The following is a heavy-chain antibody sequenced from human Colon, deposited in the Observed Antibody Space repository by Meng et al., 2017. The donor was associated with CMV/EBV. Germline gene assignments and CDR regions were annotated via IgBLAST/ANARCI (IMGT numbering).Heavy chain of an antibody. CDR3: AKDSYCTNGVCYTSYYYYGMDV. Sequence: GESLKISCAASGFPFSSYSMNWVRQAPGKGLEWVSSITSSSSSTYYADLVQGRFTISRDNAKNTLYLQMNSLRAEDTAVYYCAKDSYCTNGVCYTSYYYYGMDVWGQGTTVTVSS. V-gene: IGHV3-21*04. CDR2: ITSSSSST. J-gene: IGHJ6*02. CDR1: GFPFSSYS. D-gene: IGHD2-8*01.